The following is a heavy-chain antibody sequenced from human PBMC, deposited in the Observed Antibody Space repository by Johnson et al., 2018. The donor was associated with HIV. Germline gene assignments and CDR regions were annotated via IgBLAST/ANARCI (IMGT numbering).Heavy chain of an antibody. J-gene: IGHJ3*02. CDR2: IRYDGSNK. Sequence: QVQLVESGGGVVQPGGSLRLSCAASGFTFSSYGMHWVRQAPGKGLEWVAFIRYDGSNKYYADSLKGRFTISRDNSKNTLYLQMNSLRAEYTAVYYCAKDATLQDGTGAFDIWGQGTMVTVSS. V-gene: IGHV3-30*02. CDR1: GFTFSSYG. D-gene: IGHD1-1*01. CDR3: AKDATLQDGTGAFDI.